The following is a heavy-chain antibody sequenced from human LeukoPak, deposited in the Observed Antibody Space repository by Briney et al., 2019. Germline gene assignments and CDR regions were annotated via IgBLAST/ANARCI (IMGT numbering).Heavy chain of an antibody. CDR1: GGSISSSNYY. V-gene: IGHV4-39*07. D-gene: IGHD2-2*01. J-gene: IGHJ5*02. CDR2: IYYSGST. CDR3: ARDVQGAYCSSTSCYNWFDP. Sequence: SETLSLTCTVSGGSISSSNYYWGWIRQPPGKGLEWIGSIYYSGSTYYNPSLKSRVTISVDTSKNQFSLKLSSVTAADTAVYYCARDVQGAYCSSTSCYNWFDPWGQGTLVTVSS.